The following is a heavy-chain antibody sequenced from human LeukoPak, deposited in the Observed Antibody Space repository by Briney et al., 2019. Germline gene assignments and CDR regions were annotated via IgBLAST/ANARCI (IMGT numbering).Heavy chain of an antibody. CDR2: IYPGDSDT. Sequence: GESLKISCKGSGYSFNSYWIGWVRQMPGKGLEWMGIIYPGDSDTRYSPSFQGQVTISADKSISTAYLQWSSLKASDTAMYYCARPYYYASGSLWYFDYWGQGTLVTVSS. CDR1: GYSFNSYW. CDR3: ARPYYYASGSLWYFDY. D-gene: IGHD3-10*01. J-gene: IGHJ4*02. V-gene: IGHV5-51*01.